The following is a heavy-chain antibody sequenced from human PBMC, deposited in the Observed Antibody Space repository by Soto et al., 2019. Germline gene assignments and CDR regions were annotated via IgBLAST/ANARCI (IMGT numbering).Heavy chain of an antibody. J-gene: IGHJ4*02. V-gene: IGHV4-31*03. Sequence: SETLSLTCTVSGGSISSGGYYWSWIRQHPGKGLEWIGYIYYSGSTYYNPSLKSRVTISVDTSKSQFSLKLSSVTAADTAVYYCEREVAAGFFDYWGQGTLVTVSS. CDR2: IYYSGST. CDR1: GGSISSGGYY. D-gene: IGHD6-13*01. CDR3: EREVAAGFFDY.